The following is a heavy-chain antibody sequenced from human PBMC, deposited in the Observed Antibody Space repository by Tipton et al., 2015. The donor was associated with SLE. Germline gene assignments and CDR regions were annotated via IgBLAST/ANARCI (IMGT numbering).Heavy chain of an antibody. CDR3: ARVGDGYKTGFVY. V-gene: IGHV3-7*01. J-gene: IGHJ4*02. D-gene: IGHD5-24*01. Sequence: SLRLSCAASGFMFNTYWMSWVRQAPGKGLEWVANIKEDGSEKYYVDSMRGRFTISRDNAKNSLYLQMNSLRAEDTAVYYCARVGDGYKTGFVYWGQGTLVTVSS. CDR1: GFMFNTYW. CDR2: IKEDGSEK.